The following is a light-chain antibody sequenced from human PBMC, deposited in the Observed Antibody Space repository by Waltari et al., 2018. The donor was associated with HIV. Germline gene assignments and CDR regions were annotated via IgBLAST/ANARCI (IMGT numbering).Light chain of an antibody. CDR1: SSDVGVYNY. J-gene: IGLJ3*02. V-gene: IGLV2-14*01. CDR2: EVS. Sequence: QSALTQPASVSGSPGQSITISCTGTSSDVGVYNYVSWYQQHPGKAPKLMIYEVSNRPSGVSNRFSGSKSGNTASLTISGLQAEDEADYYCSSYTSSSTLGFGGGTKLTVL. CDR3: SSYTSSSTLG.